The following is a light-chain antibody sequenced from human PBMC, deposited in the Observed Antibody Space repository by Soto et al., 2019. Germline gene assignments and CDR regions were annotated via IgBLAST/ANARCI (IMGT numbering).Light chain of an antibody. CDR2: GNS. CDR3: QSNDSSLSAVV. Sequence: QSVLTQPPSVSGAPGQRVTISCTGSSSNIGAGYDVHWYQQLPGTAPKLLIYGNSNRPSGVPDRFSGSKSGTSASLAITGLQADDEADYYCQSNDSSLSAVVFGGGTKLTVL. CDR1: SSNIGAGYD. J-gene: IGLJ2*01. V-gene: IGLV1-40*01.